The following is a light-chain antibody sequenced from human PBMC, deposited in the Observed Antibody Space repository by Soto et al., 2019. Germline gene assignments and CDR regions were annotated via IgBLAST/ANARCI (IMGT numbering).Light chain of an antibody. CDR3: QQYYSYPFT. CDR2: AAS. CDR1: QGISSY. V-gene: IGKV1-8*01. J-gene: IGKJ3*01. Sequence: AIRMTQSPSSFSASTGDRXTITXXASQGISSYLAWYQQKPGKAPKLLIYAASTLQSGVPSRFSGSGSGTDFTLTISCLQSEDFATYYCQQYYSYPFTFGPGTKVDIK.